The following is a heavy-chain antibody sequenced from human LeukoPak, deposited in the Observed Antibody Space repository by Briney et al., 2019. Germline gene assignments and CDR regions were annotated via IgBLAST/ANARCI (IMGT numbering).Heavy chain of an antibody. CDR3: ARTPPSGFVAVAGTWRGNFDS. CDR2: IYYRGTT. Sequence: SETLSLTCTVSGGSISSNNYYWGWIRQPPGKGLEWIGSIYYRGTTYYTPSLKSRVTISVDTSRNQFSLKLSSVTAADTAVYYCARTPPSGFVAVAGTWRGNFDSWGQGTLVTVSS. CDR1: GGSISSNNYY. J-gene: IGHJ4*02. D-gene: IGHD6-19*01. V-gene: IGHV4-39*01.